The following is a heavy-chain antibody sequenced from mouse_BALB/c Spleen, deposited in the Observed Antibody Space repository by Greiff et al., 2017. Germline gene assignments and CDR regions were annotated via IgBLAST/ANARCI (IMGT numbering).Heavy chain of an antibody. Sequence: EVQLQQSGAELVKPGASVKLSCTASGFNIKDTYMHWVKQRPEQGLEWIGRIDPANGNTKYDPKFQGKATITADTSSNTAYLQLSSLTSEDTAVYYCAEGGDWYAMDYWGQGTSVTVSS. V-gene: IGHV14-3*02. CDR3: AEGGDWYAMDY. J-gene: IGHJ4*01. CDR1: GFNIKDTY. CDR2: IDPANGNT.